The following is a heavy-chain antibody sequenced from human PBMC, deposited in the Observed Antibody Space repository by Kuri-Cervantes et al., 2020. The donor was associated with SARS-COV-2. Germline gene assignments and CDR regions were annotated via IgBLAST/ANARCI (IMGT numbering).Heavy chain of an antibody. CDR3: ARPSLNTGSYFPD. Sequence: GESLKISCAASGLTFSSYWMGWVRQAPGKGLEWVANIDQDGYEKYFVDSVKGRFSISRDNAKNSPFLQMNSLRAEDTAIYFCARPSLNTGSYFPDWGQGTLVTVSS. J-gene: IGHJ4*02. V-gene: IGHV3-7*03. CDR2: IDQDGYEK. D-gene: IGHD1-26*01. CDR1: GLTFSSYW.